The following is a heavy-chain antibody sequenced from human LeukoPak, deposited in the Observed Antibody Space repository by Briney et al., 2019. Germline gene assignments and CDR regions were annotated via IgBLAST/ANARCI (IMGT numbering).Heavy chain of an antibody. Sequence: SETLSLTCSVSGYSISSGRFWGWIRRPPGKGLEWLGSIYNTGSTYLSPSLKNRLTISVDTSRNQFSLKLTSMTAADTAMYYCAKTSSVAARGPFDIWGLGTVVTVSP. CDR1: GYSISSGRF. D-gene: IGHD6-6*01. V-gene: IGHV4-38-2*01. J-gene: IGHJ3*02. CDR2: IYNTGST. CDR3: AKTSSVAARGPFDI.